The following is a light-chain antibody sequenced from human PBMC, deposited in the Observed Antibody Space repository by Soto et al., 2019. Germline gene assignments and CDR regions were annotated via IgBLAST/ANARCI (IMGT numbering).Light chain of an antibody. CDR1: QTISSW. Sequence: DIQMTQSPSTLSGSVGDRVTITCRASQTISSWLAWYQQKPGKAPKLLIYKASTLKSGVPSRFSGSGSGTDFTLTISSLQPEDVATYYCQKYNSYSFGQGTKVDIK. J-gene: IGKJ1*01. CDR2: KAS. V-gene: IGKV1-5*03. CDR3: QKYNSYS.